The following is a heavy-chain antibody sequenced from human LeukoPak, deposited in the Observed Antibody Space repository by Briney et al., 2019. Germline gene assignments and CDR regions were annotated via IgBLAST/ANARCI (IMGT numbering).Heavy chain of an antibody. CDR3: ASRITIFGVSRFDP. D-gene: IGHD3-3*01. CDR2: IYHSGST. Sequence: SETLSLTCTVSGVSISSGGYYWSWIRQPPGKGLEWIGYIYHSGSTYYNPSLKSRVTISVDRSKNQFSLKLSSVTAADTAVYYCASRITIFGVSRFDPRGQGTLVTVSS. J-gene: IGHJ5*02. V-gene: IGHV4-30-2*01. CDR1: GVSISSGGYY.